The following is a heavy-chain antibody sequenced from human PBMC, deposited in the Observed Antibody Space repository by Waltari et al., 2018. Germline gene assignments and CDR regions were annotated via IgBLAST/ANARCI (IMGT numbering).Heavy chain of an antibody. D-gene: IGHD3-10*01. V-gene: IGHV1-3*01. Sequence: QVQLVQSGAEVKKPGASVKVSCKASGYTFTSYAMHWVRQAPGQRLEWMGWINAGNGNTKYSQKFQGRVTITRDTSASTAYMELSSLRYEDTAVYYCAREGSGSYSVFDYWGQGTLVTVSS. CDR3: AREGSGSYSVFDY. J-gene: IGHJ4*02. CDR2: INAGNGNT. CDR1: GYTFTSYA.